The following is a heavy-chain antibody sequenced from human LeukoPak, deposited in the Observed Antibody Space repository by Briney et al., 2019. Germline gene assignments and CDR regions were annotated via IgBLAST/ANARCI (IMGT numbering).Heavy chain of an antibody. D-gene: IGHD1-26*01. CDR2: ISSSSSTI. CDR1: GFTFSSYS. J-gene: IGHJ4*02. V-gene: IGHV3-48*04. Sequence: AGGSLRLSCAASGFTFSSYSMNWVRQAPGKGLEWVSYISSSSSTIYYADSVKGRFTISRDNAKNTMYLQMNSLRVEDTAMYFCVKDGGGSFSTTYDYWGQGALVTVSS. CDR3: VKDGGGSFSTTYDY.